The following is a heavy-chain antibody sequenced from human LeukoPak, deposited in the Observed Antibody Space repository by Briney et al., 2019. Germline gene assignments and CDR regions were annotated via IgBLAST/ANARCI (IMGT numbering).Heavy chain of an antibody. CDR1: GYTFTGYY. CDR2: INPNSGGT. J-gene: IGHJ6*02. Sequence: ASVKVSCKASGYTFTGYYMHWVRQAPGQGLEWMGWINPNSGGTNYAQKFQGWVTMTRDTSISTAYMELSRLRSDDTAVYYCARDTAAATKFYGMDVWGQGTLVTVSS. CDR3: ARDTAAATKFYGMDV. D-gene: IGHD2-15*01. V-gene: IGHV1-2*04.